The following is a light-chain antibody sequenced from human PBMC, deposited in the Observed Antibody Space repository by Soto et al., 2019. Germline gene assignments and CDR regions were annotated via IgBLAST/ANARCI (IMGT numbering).Light chain of an antibody. Sequence: DIQMTQSPSTLSASVGDRVTITCRASQSISSWLAWYQQKPGKAPQLLIYKASRLESGVTSRFSRSGSGTEFTLSICSLEADYFAPYPCQHSNSYPTWPFGQGTKVDIK. CDR1: QSISSW. CDR3: QHSNSYPTWP. V-gene: IGKV1-5*03. J-gene: IGKJ1*01. CDR2: KAS.